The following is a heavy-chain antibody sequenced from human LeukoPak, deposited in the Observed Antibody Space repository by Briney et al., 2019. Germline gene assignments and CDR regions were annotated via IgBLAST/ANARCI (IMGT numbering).Heavy chain of an antibody. CDR2: INHSGST. D-gene: IGHD2-2*01. CDR1: GGSFSGYY. Sequence: SETLSLTCAVYGGSFSGYYWSWIRQPPGKGLEWIGEINHSGSTNYNPSLKSRVTISVDTSKNQFSLKLSSVTAADTAVYYCARRLVPAAPFDYWGQGTLVTVSS. J-gene: IGHJ4*02. CDR3: ARRLVPAAPFDY. V-gene: IGHV4-34*01.